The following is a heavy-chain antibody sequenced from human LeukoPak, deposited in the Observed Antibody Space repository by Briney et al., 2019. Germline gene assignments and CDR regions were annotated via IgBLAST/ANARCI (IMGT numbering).Heavy chain of an antibody. V-gene: IGHV7-4-1*02. J-gene: IGHJ4*02. Sequence: GASVKVSCKASGYTFTSYAMNWVRQAPGQGLEWMGWINTNTGNPTYAQGFTGRFVFSLDTSVSTAYLQISSLKAEDTAVYYCASERLGRSIPYSSSSVFRNWGQGTLVTVSS. CDR2: INTNTGNP. CDR1: GYTFTSYA. D-gene: IGHD6-13*01. CDR3: ASERLGRSIPYSSSSVFRN.